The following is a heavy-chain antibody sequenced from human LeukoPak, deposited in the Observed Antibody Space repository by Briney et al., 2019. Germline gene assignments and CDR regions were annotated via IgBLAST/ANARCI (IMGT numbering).Heavy chain of an antibody. D-gene: IGHD3-9*01. CDR1: GYTFTSYA. V-gene: IGHV1-3*01. J-gene: IGHJ4*02. Sequence: ASVKVSCKASGYTFTSYAMHWVRQAPGQRLEWMGWINAGNGNTKYSQKFQGRVTITRDTSASTAYMELSSLRSEDTAVYYCARDGGDILTGYYYDYWGQGTLVTVSS. CDR2: INAGNGNT. CDR3: ARDGGDILTGYYYDY.